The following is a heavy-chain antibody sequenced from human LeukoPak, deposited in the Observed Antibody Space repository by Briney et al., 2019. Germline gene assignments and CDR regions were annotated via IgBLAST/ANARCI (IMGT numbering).Heavy chain of an antibody. CDR1: GYTFTSYD. CDR3: ARVGYDSFDAFDI. V-gene: IGHV1-8*01. CDR2: MNPNSGNT. Sequence: ASVKVSCKASGYTFTSYDINWVRQATGQGLEWMGWMNPNSGNTGYAQKFQGRVTMTRNTSISTAYMELSSLSSEDTAVYYCARVGYDSFDAFDIWGQGTMVTVSS. J-gene: IGHJ3*02. D-gene: IGHD3-22*01.